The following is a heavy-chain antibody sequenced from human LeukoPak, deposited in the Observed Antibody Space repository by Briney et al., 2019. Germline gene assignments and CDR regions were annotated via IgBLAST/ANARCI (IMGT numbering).Heavy chain of an antibody. CDR1: GYTFTGYY. CDR3: AWGYSSGWSPRTFDY. D-gene: IGHD6-19*01. J-gene: IGHJ4*02. Sequence: GASVKVSCKASGYTFTGYYLHWVRQAPGQGLEWMGCVNPNSGDTNYAQKFQGSVTMTRDTSISTAYMELSSLRSEDTAVYYCAWGYSSGWSPRTFDYWGQGTLVTVSS. CDR2: VNPNSGDT. V-gene: IGHV1-2*02.